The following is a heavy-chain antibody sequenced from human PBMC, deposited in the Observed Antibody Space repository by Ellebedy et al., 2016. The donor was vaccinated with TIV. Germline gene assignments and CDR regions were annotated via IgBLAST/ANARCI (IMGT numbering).Heavy chain of an antibody. CDR2: IGSKANSYAT. Sequence: GESLKISCAASGFTFSGSAMYWVRQASGKGLEYVVRIGSKANSYATAYAVSVKCRFTISRDDSKNTAYLQMNSLKTEDTAVYYCTTYQGNYWGQGTLVTVSS. D-gene: IGHD2-2*01. V-gene: IGHV3-73*01. J-gene: IGHJ4*02. CDR1: GFTFSGSA. CDR3: TTYQGNY.